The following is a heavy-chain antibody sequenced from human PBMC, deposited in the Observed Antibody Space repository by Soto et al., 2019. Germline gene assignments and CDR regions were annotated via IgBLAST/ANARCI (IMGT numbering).Heavy chain of an antibody. Sequence: HGGSLRLSCVASGLTVGSYWMTLSRQAQGKGLEWAANIKQDGREKYSVDSVKGRFTISRDNAKNSLYLQMNSLRAEDTAVYYCARGRAIFEVVILDYWGPGTLVTVSS. J-gene: IGHJ4*02. CDR2: IKQDGREK. CDR1: GLTVGSYW. V-gene: IGHV3-7*01. D-gene: IGHD3-3*01. CDR3: ARGRAIFEVVILDY.